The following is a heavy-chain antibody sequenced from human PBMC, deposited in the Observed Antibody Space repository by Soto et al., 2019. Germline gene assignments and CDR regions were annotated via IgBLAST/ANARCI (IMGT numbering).Heavy chain of an antibody. Sequence: QITLKESGPTLVQPTQTLTLTCTFSGFSLSTSGVGVGWIRQPPGTTLEWLDLIYWDDYKRYSPSLKSRLTLGKDTSNSQVVLAMTNMDPMDTAKYYREHIDDCDKVQAFDSWGQWTMVTVT. D-gene: IGHD4-17*01. V-gene: IGHV2-5*02. CDR2: IYWDDYK. J-gene: IGHJ3*02. CDR3: EHIDDCDKVQAFDS. CDR1: GFSLSTSGVG.